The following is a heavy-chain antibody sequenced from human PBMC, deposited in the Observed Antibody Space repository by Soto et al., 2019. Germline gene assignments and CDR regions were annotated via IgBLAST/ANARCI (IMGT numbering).Heavy chain of an antibody. CDR3: ARDQYSRYSSSWYYFDY. Sequence: SETLSLTCTVSGASISSYYWSWIRQPPGKGLEWIGYIYYSGSTNYNPSLKSRVTISVDTSKNQFSLKLSSVTAADTAVYYCARDQYSRYSSSWYYFDYWGQGTLVTVSS. J-gene: IGHJ4*02. D-gene: IGHD6-13*01. CDR1: GASISSYY. CDR2: IYYSGST. V-gene: IGHV4-59*01.